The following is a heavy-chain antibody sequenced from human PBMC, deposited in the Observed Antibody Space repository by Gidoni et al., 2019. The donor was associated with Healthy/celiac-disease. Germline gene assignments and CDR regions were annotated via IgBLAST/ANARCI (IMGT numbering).Heavy chain of an antibody. V-gene: IGHV4-38-2*02. CDR3: ARDPALLWFGELDY. D-gene: IGHD3-10*01. J-gene: IGHJ4*02. Sequence: QVQLQESGPGLVKPSETLSLTCTVSGYSISSGYYWGWIRQPPGTGLEWIVSIYHSGSTYYNPSLKSRVTISVDTSKNQFSLKLSSVTAADTAVYYCARDPALLWFGELDYWGQGTLVTVSS. CDR2: IYHSGST. CDR1: GYSISSGYY.